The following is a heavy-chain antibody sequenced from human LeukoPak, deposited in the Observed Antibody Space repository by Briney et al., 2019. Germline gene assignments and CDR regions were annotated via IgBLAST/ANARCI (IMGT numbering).Heavy chain of an antibody. D-gene: IGHD6-19*01. CDR1: GFIFNTYG. CDR3: ASAAGPFDN. J-gene: IGHJ4*02. Sequence: GSSLRLSCAASGFIFNTYGMHWVRQAPGKGLEWVAVIWFDGSIKYYADSVKGRFTISRDNSRNTLYLQMNSLRAEDTALYYCASAAGPFDNWGQGTLVTVSS. CDR2: IWFDGSIK. V-gene: IGHV3-33*01.